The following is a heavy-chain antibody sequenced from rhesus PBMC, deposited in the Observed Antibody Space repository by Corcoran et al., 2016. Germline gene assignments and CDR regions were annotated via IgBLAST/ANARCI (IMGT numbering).Heavy chain of an antibody. J-gene: IGHJ4*01. V-gene: IGHV3S16*01. CDR3: TREGGYGYFDY. D-gene: IGHD3-9*01. CDR1: GFTFSDYY. Sequence: EVQLVESGGGLVQPGGSLRLSCAASGFTFSDYYMSWVRQAPGKGLEWVSSISSVIRYRNYSDSVKGRFTSSRDNSKNSLSLQMNSLKTDDTAVYYCTREGGYGYFDYWGQGVLVTVSS. CDR2: ISSVIRYR.